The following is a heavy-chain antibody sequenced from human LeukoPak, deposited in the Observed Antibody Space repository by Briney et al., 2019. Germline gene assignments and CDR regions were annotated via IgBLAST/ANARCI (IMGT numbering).Heavy chain of an antibody. CDR2: INPNSGGT. CDR1: GYTFTGYY. V-gene: IGHV1-2*04. CDR3: ARGSSGWYAVPWFDP. D-gene: IGHD6-19*01. Sequence: ASVKVSCKASGYTFTGYYMHWVRQAPGQGLEWMGWINPNSGGTNYAQKFQGWVTMTRDTSISTAYMELSRLRSDDTAVYYCARGSSGWYAVPWFDPWGQGTLVTVSS. J-gene: IGHJ5*02.